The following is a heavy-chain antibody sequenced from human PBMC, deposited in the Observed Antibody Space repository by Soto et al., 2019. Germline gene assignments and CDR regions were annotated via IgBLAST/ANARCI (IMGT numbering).Heavy chain of an antibody. CDR2: IYYSGST. CDR3: ARLGYRWIQLWLERNY. D-gene: IGHD5-18*01. J-gene: IGHJ4*02. Sequence: PSETLSLTCTVSGGSISSGGYYWGWIRQHPGKGLEWIGYIYYSGSTYYNPSLKSRVTISVDTSKNQFSLKLSSVTAAETVVYYCARLGYRWIQLWLERNYWGQGTLVTVSS. V-gene: IGHV4-31*03. CDR1: GGSISSGGYY.